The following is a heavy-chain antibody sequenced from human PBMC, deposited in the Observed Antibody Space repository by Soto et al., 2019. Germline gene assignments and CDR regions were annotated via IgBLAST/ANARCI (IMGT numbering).Heavy chain of an antibody. J-gene: IGHJ5*02. V-gene: IGHV4-59*08. Sequence: QVHLQESGPGLVKPSETLSLTCTVSGGSLSSYYWSWIRQSPGMGLEWIGYIFYSGSTNYSPSLKSRVTLSLHTSKNQFSLRLTSLPPADTAVYYCARHSTGAYFSTPTWGEWFDPWGQGTLVTVSS. CDR2: IFYSGST. CDR3: ARHSTGAYFSTPTWGEWFDP. CDR1: GGSLSSYY. D-gene: IGHD3-10*01.